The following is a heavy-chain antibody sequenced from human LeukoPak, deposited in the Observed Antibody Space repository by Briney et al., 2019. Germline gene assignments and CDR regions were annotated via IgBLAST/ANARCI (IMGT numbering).Heavy chain of an antibody. Sequence: SVKVPCKAPGGTFSSYAINWVRQAPGQGLEWMGGIIPIFGTANYAQKFQGRVTITTDESTSTAYMELTSLGSEDTAVYYCARVFARGGEISGSYYYYWGQGTLVTVSS. V-gene: IGHV1-69*05. CDR1: GGTFSSYA. CDR3: ARVFARGGEISGSYYYY. D-gene: IGHD1-26*01. J-gene: IGHJ4*02. CDR2: IIPIFGTA.